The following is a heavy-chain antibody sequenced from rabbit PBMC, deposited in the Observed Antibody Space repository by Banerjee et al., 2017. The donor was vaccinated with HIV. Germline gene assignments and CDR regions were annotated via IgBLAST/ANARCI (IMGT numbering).Heavy chain of an antibody. D-gene: IGHD4-1*01. V-gene: IGHV1S47*01. CDR3: ARGVSSSGRGYGL. Sequence: QEQLVESGGGLVQPEGSLTLTCKASGFDFSTYGVNWVRQAPGKGLEWIACIGTDGGSTWYASWVNGRFTISKTSSTTVTLQMTSLTAADTATYFCARGVSSSGRGYGLWGPGTLVTVS. CDR1: GFDFSTYG. J-gene: IGHJ4*01. CDR2: IGTDGGST.